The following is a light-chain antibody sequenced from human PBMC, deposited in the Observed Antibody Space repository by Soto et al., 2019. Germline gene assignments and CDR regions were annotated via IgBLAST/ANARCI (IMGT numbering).Light chain of an antibody. CDR1: SSDVGGSNY. CDR3: SSYSSGSTRGV. CDR2: DVN. J-gene: IGLJ3*02. V-gene: IGLV2-14*03. Sequence: QSALTQPASVSGSPGQSITISCTGTSSDVGGSNYVCWYQQHPGKAPKIMIFDVNRRPSGISNRFSGSKSGNTASLTISGLQVEDEAHYYCSSYSSGSTRGVFGGGTQLTV.